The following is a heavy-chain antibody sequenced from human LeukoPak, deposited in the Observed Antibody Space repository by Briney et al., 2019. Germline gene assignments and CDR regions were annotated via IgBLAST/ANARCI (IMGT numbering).Heavy chain of an antibody. J-gene: IGHJ4*02. V-gene: IGHV3-30*18. D-gene: IGHD6-19*01. CDR2: ISYDGSNK. Sequence: GGSLRLSCAASGFTFSSYGMHWVRQAPGKGLEWVAVISYDGSNKYYADSVKGRFTISRDNSKNTLYLQMNSLRAEDTAVYYCAKAGIAVAIDYWGQGTLVTVSS. CDR1: GFTFSSYG. CDR3: AKAGIAVAIDY.